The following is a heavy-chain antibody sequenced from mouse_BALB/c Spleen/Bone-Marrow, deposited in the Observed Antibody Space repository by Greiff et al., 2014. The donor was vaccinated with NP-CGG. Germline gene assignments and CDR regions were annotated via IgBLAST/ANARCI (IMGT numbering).Heavy chain of an antibody. CDR1: GFTFSDYY. CDR3: GGSRRRYGARDS. D-gene: IGHD2-10*02. J-gene: IGHJ4*01. CDR2: ISGGGNYS. V-gene: IGHV5-4*02. Sequence: DVQLVESGGGLVKPGGSLKLSCAASGFTFSDYYIYWLRQTPEKRLEWVATISGGGNYSYYPDSVKGRFTISRDNAKNNLYLQMSMLNAENTAFYYCGGSRRRYGARDSWGQGTSVPV.